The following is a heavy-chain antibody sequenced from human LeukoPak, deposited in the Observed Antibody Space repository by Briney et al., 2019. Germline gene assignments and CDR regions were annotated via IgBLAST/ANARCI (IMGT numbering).Heavy chain of an antibody. CDR2: VNHSGST. J-gene: IGHJ5*02. D-gene: IGHD3-10*01. Sequence: KPSETLSLTCAVDGGSFSGYYWSWIRQPPGEGLEWIGDVNHSGSTNYNPSLKNRVTISVDTSKNEFSLKLSSVAAADTAVYYCAGVGYGSGSRQGLFDPWGQGTLVTVSS. CDR3: AGVGYGSGSRQGLFDP. V-gene: IGHV4-34*01. CDR1: GGSFSGYY.